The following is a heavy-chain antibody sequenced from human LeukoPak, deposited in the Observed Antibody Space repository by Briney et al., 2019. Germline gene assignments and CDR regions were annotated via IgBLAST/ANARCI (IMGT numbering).Heavy chain of an antibody. J-gene: IGHJ4*02. D-gene: IGHD3-22*01. CDR3: ARVPFYDGSGSYYFAY. V-gene: IGHV4-30-4*01. CDR2: IYYSGST. CDR1: GGSISSGDYY. Sequence: SQTLSLTCTVSGGSISSGDYYWSWIRQPPGKGLEWIGYIYYSGSTYYNPSLKSRVTISVDTSKNQFSLKLSAVTAADTAVYYCARVPFYDGSGSYYFAYWGQGTLVTVSS.